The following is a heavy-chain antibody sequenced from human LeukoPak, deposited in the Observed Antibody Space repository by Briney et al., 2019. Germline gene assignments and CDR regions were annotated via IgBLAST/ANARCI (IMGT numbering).Heavy chain of an antibody. Sequence: VASMKVSCKASGYTFTSYDINWVRQATGQGLEWMGWMNPNSGNTGYAQKFQGRVTMTRNTSISTAYMELSSLRSEDTAVYYCARGRFSRRGDADYWGQGTLVTVSS. CDR2: MNPNSGNT. J-gene: IGHJ4*02. CDR1: GYTFTSYD. D-gene: IGHD3-16*01. V-gene: IGHV1-8*01. CDR3: ARGRFSRRGDADY.